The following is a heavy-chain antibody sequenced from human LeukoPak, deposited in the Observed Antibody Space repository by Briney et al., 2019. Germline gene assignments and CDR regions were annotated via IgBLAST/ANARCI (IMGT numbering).Heavy chain of an antibody. V-gene: IGHV1-18*01. CDR3: ARDIVVVVAVTSFDY. J-gene: IGHJ4*02. Sequence: ASVKVSCKASGYTLTSYGISWVRQAPGQGLEWMGWISAYNGNTNYAQKLQGRVTMTTDTSTSTAYMELRSLRSDDTAVYYCARDIVVVVAVTSFDYWGQGTLVTVSS. CDR2: ISAYNGNT. CDR1: GYTLTSYG. D-gene: IGHD2-15*01.